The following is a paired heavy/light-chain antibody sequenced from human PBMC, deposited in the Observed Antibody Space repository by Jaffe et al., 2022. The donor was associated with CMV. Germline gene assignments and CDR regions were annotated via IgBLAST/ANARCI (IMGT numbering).Light chain of an antibody. CDR1: SSDVGVYNY. CDR3: SSYAGSNNV. Sequence: QSALTQPPSASGSPGQSVTISCTGTSSDVGVYNYVSWYQQHPGKAPKLMIYEVNKRPSGVPDRFSGSKSGNTASLTVSGLQAEDEADYYCSSYAGSNNVFGPGTTVTVL. J-gene: IGLJ1*01. V-gene: IGLV2-8*01. CDR2: EVN.
Heavy chain of an antibody. Sequence: QVQLQESGPGLVKPSETLSLTCTVSGGSISSYYWNWIRQSPGKGLEWIGYFYHRGRFKYNPSLQSRVTISEDMAKNQLSLKLTSVTTADTAVYYCARSGYSSSWYHNRPLYFDYWGKGILVTVSS. CDR2: FYHRGRF. D-gene: IGHD6-13*01. CDR3: ARSGYSSSWYHNRPLYFDY. J-gene: IGHJ4*02. CDR1: GGSISSYY. V-gene: IGHV4-59*01.